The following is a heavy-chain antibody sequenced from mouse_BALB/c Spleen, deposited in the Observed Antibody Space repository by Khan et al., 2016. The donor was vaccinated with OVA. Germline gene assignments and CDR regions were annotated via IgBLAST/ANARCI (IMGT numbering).Heavy chain of an antibody. Sequence: QVQLKESGPELVRPGASVKLSCKTSGYIFTSYCIHWVRQRSGQGLEWIARIYPGTDNTYYNEKLKDKATLTADKSSSTAYMQLSSLKSEDSAVYFCAREEALYYFDYWGQGTTLTVSS. J-gene: IGHJ2*01. CDR1: GYIFTSYC. CDR3: AREEALYYFDY. V-gene: IGHV1-76*01. CDR2: IYPGTDNT. D-gene: IGHD3-2*02.